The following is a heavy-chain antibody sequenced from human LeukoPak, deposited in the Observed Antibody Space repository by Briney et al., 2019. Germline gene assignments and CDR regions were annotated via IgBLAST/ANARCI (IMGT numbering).Heavy chain of an antibody. J-gene: IGHJ4*01. D-gene: IGHD5-24*01. V-gene: IGHV4-34*01. CDR3: ARHGSHGAPLHY. CDR1: GGSFSGYY. Sequence: SETLSLTCAVYGGSFSGYYWSWIRQPPGKGLEWIGEINHSGSTNYNPSLKSRVTISVDTSKNQFSLKLSSVTAADTAVYYCARHGSHGAPLHYRGQGTLVTVAS. CDR2: INHSGST.